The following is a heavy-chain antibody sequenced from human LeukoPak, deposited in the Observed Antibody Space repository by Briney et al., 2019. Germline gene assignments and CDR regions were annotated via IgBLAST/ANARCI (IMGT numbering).Heavy chain of an antibody. CDR1: GGTFSSYA. Sequence: RASVKVSCKASGGTFSSYAISWVRQAPGQGLEWMGRIIPILGIANYAQKFQGRVTITADKSTSTAYMELSSLRSEDTAVYYCGGGFVGVPAALDYWGQGTLVTVSS. D-gene: IGHD2-2*01. V-gene: IGHV1-69*04. CDR2: IIPILGIA. J-gene: IGHJ4*02. CDR3: GGGFVGVPAALDY.